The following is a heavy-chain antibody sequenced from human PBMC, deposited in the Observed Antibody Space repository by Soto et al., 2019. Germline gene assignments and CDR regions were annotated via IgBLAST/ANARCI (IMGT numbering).Heavy chain of an antibody. D-gene: IGHD2-2*01. CDR3: AREDRDRETGLVPAAIDRMDV. CDR2: IIPIFGIA. V-gene: IGHV1-69*08. Sequence: QVQLVQSGAEVKKPGSSVKVSCKASGGTFSRYSITWVRQAPGHGLEWIGRIIPIFGIASYAQKFQGRATITADESTSTAYMGLSSLRSDDPAVYYCAREDRDRETGLVPAAIDRMDVWGQGTTVTVSS. J-gene: IGHJ6*02. CDR1: GGTFSRYS.